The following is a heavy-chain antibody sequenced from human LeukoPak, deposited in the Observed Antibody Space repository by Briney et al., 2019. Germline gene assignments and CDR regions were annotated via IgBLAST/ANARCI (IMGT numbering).Heavy chain of an antibody. CDR2: IYPGGSET. CDR1: GYSFSSYW. CDR3: ARASRDCHNQNFDH. J-gene: IGHJ4*02. Sequence: GESLKISCKGLGYSFSSYWSAWVRQRPGKGLEWMGIIYPGGSETRYDPSFEGQVTISADRSTSTAYLQWSSLRASDTAMYYCARASRDCHNQNFDHWGQGTLVSVSS. D-gene: IGHD5-24*01. V-gene: IGHV5-51*01.